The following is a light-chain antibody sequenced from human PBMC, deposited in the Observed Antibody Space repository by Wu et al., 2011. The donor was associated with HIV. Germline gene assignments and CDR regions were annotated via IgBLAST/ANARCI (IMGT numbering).Light chain of an antibody. Sequence: RATLSCKASQSILGRNFGPWVPTKNPRPRLPRLLIYGASSRATGIPDRFSGSGSGTDFTLTISRLEPEDFAVYYCQQYSFSPLTFGGGTKVEIK. V-gene: IGKV3-20*01. CDR1: QSILGRN. J-gene: IGKJ4*01. CDR3: QQYSFSPLT. CDR2: GAS.